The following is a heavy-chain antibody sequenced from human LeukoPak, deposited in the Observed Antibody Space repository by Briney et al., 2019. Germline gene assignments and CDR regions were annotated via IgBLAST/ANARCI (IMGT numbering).Heavy chain of an antibody. V-gene: IGHV4-61*02. D-gene: IGHD1-26*01. CDR3: ARGIVGANDL. CDR2: IYTSGST. J-gene: IGHJ5*02. Sequence: PSQTLSLTCTVSGGSISSGSYYWSWIRQPAGKGLEWIGRIYTSGSTNYNPSLKSRVTISVDTSKNQFSLKLSSVTAADTAVYYCARGIVGANDLWGQGTLVTVSS. CDR1: GGSISSGSYY.